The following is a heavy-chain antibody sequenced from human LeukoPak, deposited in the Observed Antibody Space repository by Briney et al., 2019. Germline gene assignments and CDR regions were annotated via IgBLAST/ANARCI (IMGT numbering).Heavy chain of an antibody. J-gene: IGHJ4*02. Sequence: SGGSLRLSCAASGFTFSSYGMNWVRQALGKGLEWVSSISSSSSYIYYADSVKGRFTISRDNAKNSLYLQMNSLRVEDTTVYYCARDPSGSSSWLRFDYWGQGTPVTVSS. V-gene: IGHV3-21*01. CDR3: ARDPSGSSSWLRFDY. D-gene: IGHD6-13*01. CDR1: GFTFSSYG. CDR2: ISSSSSYI.